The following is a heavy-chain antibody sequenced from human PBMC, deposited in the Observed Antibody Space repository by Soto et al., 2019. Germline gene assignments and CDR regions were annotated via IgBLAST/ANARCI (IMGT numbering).Heavy chain of an antibody. D-gene: IGHD2-8*01. CDR1: GFTFNSYG. J-gene: IGHJ5*02. V-gene: IGHV3-30*18. Sequence: GGSLRLSCAASGFTFNSYGIHWVRQAPGKALEWVAVISYDGNNIYYGDSVQGRFTISRDNSKNTIYLQMNSLRAEDTAVYYCAKDVGYCTNGVCLYNWFDPSGQGTLVTVSS. CDR3: AKDVGYCTNGVCLYNWFDP. CDR2: ISYDGNNI.